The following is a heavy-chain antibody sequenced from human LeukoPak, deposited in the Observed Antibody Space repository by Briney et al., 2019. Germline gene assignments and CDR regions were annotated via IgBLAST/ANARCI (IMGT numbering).Heavy chain of an antibody. Sequence: GGSLRLSCAASGFTFSSFGMYWVRQAPGKGLEWVANVNQGGTEKYYVDSVKGRFTISRDNAENSLYLQMNSLRAEDTAVYYCAREHYFYHMDGWGEGTTVTVSS. V-gene: IGHV3-7*01. CDR1: GFTFSSFG. CDR2: VNQGGTEK. J-gene: IGHJ6*03. CDR3: AREHYFYHMDG.